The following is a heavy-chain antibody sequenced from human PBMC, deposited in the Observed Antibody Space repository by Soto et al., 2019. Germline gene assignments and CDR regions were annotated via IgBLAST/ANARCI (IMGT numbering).Heavy chain of an antibody. V-gene: IGHV3-30-3*01. CDR2: ISYDGSNK. CDR3: ARAGGWELPPV. Sequence: GGSLRLSCAASGFTFSSYAMHWVRQAPGKGLEWVAVISYDGSNKYYADSVKGRFTISRDNSKNTLYLQMNSLRAEDTAVYYCARAGGWELPPVWGQGNLVTVSS. J-gene: IGHJ4*02. CDR1: GFTFSSYA. D-gene: IGHD3-10*01.